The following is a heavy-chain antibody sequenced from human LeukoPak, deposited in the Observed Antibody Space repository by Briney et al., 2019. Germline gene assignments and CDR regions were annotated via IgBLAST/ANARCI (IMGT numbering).Heavy chain of an antibody. Sequence: GGSLRLSCAASGFTFSSYGMHWVRQAPGKGLEWVAVISYDGSNKYYADSVKGRFTISRDNSKNTLYLQMNSLRAEDTVVYYCAKDLAAAGDYYYYGMDVWGQGTTVTVSS. CDR3: AKDLAAAGDYYYYGMDV. CDR2: ISYDGSNK. D-gene: IGHD6-13*01. J-gene: IGHJ6*02. CDR1: GFTFSSYG. V-gene: IGHV3-30*18.